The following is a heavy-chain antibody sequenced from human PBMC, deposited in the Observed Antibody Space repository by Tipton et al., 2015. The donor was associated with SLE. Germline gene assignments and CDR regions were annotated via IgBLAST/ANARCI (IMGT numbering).Heavy chain of an antibody. CDR3: AGGPVAGTDY. V-gene: IGHV3-23*03. CDR1: GFTFSLYA. Sequence: SLRLSCAASGFTFSLYAMSWVRQAPEKGLEWGSMIYSGGSTYYADSVKGRFTISRDTSRNTLFLQMNSLTAEDTAVYYCAGGPVAGTDYWGQGTLVTVSS. J-gene: IGHJ4*02. D-gene: IGHD6-19*01. CDR2: IYSGGST.